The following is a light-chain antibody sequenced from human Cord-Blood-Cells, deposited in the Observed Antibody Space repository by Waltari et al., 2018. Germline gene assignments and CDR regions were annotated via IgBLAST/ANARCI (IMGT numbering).Light chain of an antibody. CDR2: DAS. Sequence: DIQMTQSPSTLSASVGDRVTITCRASQSISSWLAWYQQKPGKAPKLLIYDASSLESGVPSRFSGSGSGTEFTLTISSRQPDDFATYYCRQYNSYRTFGQGTKVEVK. CDR3: RQYNSYRT. J-gene: IGKJ1*01. CDR1: QSISSW. V-gene: IGKV1-5*01.